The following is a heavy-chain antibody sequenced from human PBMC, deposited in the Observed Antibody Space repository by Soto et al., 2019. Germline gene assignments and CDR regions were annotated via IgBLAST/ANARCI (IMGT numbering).Heavy chain of an antibody. CDR1: GFSLSTRGMG. CDR3: ARRSGAEKQGRYYEDSGYYGRVFDY. Sequence: QITLKESGPPLVKPTQTLTLTCSFSGFSLSTRGMGVAWIRQPPGKALEWLALIFWVDDKRYSPSLQSRLTINKDTSTIQAVFTMTNVDPVDTATYYSARRSGAEKQGRYYEDSGYYGRVFDYWGQGPVVSVSS. CDR2: IFWVDDK. V-gene: IGHV2-5*02. J-gene: IGHJ4*02. D-gene: IGHD3-22*01.